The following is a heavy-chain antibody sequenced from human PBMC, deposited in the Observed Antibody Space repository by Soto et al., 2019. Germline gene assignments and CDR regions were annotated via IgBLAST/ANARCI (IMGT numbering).Heavy chain of an antibody. J-gene: IGHJ6*02. D-gene: IGHD2-2*01. Sequence: ASVNGSCKASGYTFTGYYIHWVREAPGQGLEWMGWINPQTGGTSYAQKFQGRVTLSRDTSINTAYLELSRLTFDDAAVYFCARERYQVISDGMDVWGQGTTVTVSS. CDR3: ARERYQVISDGMDV. V-gene: IGHV1-2*02. CDR2: INPQTGGT. CDR1: GYTFTGYY.